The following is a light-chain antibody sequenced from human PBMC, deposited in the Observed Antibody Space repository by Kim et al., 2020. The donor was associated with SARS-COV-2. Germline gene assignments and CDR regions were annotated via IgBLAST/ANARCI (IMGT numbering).Light chain of an antibody. CDR2: SAS. CDR1: QSVSTY. J-gene: IGKJ1*01. V-gene: IGKV1-39*01. Sequence: DIQMTQSPSSLSASVRDRVTITCRASQSVSTYLNLFQQRPGKAPKLLIYSASTLQTGVSARFSGTGSGTEFTLTISSLQPEDFATYYCQQSYSRPWTFGLGTKVDIK. CDR3: QQSYSRPWT.